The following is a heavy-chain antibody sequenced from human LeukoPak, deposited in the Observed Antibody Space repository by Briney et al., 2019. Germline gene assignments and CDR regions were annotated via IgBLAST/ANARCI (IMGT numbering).Heavy chain of an antibody. CDR3: AKDAVPAAPDYYYYGMDV. D-gene: IGHD2-2*01. Sequence: PGGSPRLSCAASGFTFSSYAMSWVRQAPGKGLEWVSAISGSGGSTYYADSVKGRFTISRDNSKNTLYLQMNSLRAEDTAVYYCAKDAVPAAPDYYYYGMDVWGQGTTVTVSS. V-gene: IGHV3-23*01. J-gene: IGHJ6*02. CDR1: GFTFSSYA. CDR2: ISGSGGST.